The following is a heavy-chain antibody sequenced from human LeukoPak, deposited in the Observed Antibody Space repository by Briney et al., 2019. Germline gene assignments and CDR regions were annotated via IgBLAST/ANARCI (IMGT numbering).Heavy chain of an antibody. V-gene: IGHV1-2*06. CDR1: GYTFTGYY. CDR2: INPNSGGT. Sequence: ASVKVSCKASGYTFTGYYMHWVRQAPGQGLEWMGRINPNSGGTSYAQKFQGRVTMTRDTSISTAYMELSRLRSDDTAVYYCARMYYYDSSGYLGYWGQGTLVTVSS. CDR3: ARMYYYDSSGYLGY. D-gene: IGHD3-22*01. J-gene: IGHJ4*02.